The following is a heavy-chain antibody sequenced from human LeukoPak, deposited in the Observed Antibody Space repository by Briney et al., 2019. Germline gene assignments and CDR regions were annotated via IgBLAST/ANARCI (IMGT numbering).Heavy chain of an antibody. D-gene: IGHD3-10*02. J-gene: IGHJ6*04. CDR3: AELGITMIGGV. V-gene: IGHV3-48*01. CDR2: ISHSSSTI. Sequence: GGSLRLSCAASGFTFSLYSMNWVRQAPGKGLECISYISHSSSTIYYADSVKGRFTISRDNAKNSLYLQMNSLRAEDTAVYYCAELGITMIGGVWGKGTTVTISS. CDR1: GFTFSLYS.